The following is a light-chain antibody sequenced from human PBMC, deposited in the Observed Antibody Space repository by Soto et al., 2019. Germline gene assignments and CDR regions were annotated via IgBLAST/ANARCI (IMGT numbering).Light chain of an antibody. CDR1: QSVSSSY. Sequence: EIVLTQSPGTLSLSPGQRATLSCRASQSVSSSYLAWYQQKPGQAPRLLIYGASSRATGIPDRFSGSGSGTDFTLTTSRLEPEDFAVDYCQQYGSSSFGQGTRLEIK. CDR3: QQYGSSS. V-gene: IGKV3-20*01. CDR2: GAS. J-gene: IGKJ5*01.